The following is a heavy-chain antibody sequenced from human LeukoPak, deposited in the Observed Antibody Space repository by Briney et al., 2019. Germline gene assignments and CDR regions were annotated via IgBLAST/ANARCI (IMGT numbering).Heavy chain of an antibody. CDR2: INPNSGGT. Sequence: ASVKVSCKASGYTFTGYYMHWVRQAPGQGLEWMGWINPNSGGTNYAQKFQGWVTMTRDTSISTAYMELSRLRSDDTAVYYCAREGDFWSGYYAEACGMDVWGQGTTVTVSS. CDR3: AREGDFWSGYYAEACGMDV. D-gene: IGHD3-3*01. CDR1: GYTFTGYY. V-gene: IGHV1-2*04. J-gene: IGHJ6*02.